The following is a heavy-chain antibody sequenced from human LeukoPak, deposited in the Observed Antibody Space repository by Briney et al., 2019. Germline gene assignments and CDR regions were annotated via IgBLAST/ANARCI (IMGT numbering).Heavy chain of an antibody. J-gene: IGHJ5*02. Sequence: ASVKVSYKASGYTFTGYYMHWVRQAPGQGLEWMGWINPNSGGTNYAQKFQGRVTMTRDTSISTAYMELSRLRSDDTAVYYCARDYLKYQLLLGWFYHWGQGTLVTVSS. V-gene: IGHV1-2*02. CDR2: INPNSGGT. CDR3: ARDYLKYQLLLGWFYH. D-gene: IGHD2-2*01. CDR1: GYTFTGYY.